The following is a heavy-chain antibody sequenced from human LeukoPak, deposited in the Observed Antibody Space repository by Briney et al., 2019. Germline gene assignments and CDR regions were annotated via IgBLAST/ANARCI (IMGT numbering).Heavy chain of an antibody. D-gene: IGHD6-6*01. CDR1: GYTFTAYY. CDR2: INPNSGGT. CDR3: ARGHMSSSSPHFDY. Sequence: ASVMVSCKASGYTFTAYYMHWVRQAPGQGLEWMGWINPNSGGTHHAQKFQDRVTLTGDTSISTAYMELSRLTSDDTAVYYCARGHMSSSSPHFDYWGQGTLVTVSS. V-gene: IGHV1-2*02. J-gene: IGHJ4*02.